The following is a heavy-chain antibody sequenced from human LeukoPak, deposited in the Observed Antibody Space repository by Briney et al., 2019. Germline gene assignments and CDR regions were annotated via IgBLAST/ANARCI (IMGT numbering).Heavy chain of an antibody. D-gene: IGHD4-17*01. Sequence: SETLSLTCTASGDSFSAFYWSWLRQPPGKELEWIGYSHTSGSTGYQPSLESRVSISIDTSNNQLSLRVTSVTAANTAVYYCAKHTRYGHYNPNDVWGQGTMVTVSA. J-gene: IGHJ3*01. CDR2: SHTSGST. V-gene: IGHV4-4*09. CDR1: GDSFSAFY. CDR3: AKHTRYGHYNPNDV.